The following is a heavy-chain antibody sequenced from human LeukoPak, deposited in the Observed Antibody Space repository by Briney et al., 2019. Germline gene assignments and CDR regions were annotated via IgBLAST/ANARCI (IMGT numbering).Heavy chain of an antibody. Sequence: ASVKVSCKASGYTFTSYGISWVRQAPGQGLEWMGWISAYNGNTNYAQKLQGRVTMTTDTSTSTAYMELRSLRSDDTAVYYCARVGASTVTTGAIDYWGQGTLVTVSS. CDR1: GYTFTSYG. D-gene: IGHD4-17*01. CDR2: ISAYNGNT. CDR3: ARVGASTVTTGAIDY. J-gene: IGHJ4*02. V-gene: IGHV1-18*01.